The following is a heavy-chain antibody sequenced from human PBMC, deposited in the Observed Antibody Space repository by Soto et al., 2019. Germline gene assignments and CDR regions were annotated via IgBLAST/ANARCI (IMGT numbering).Heavy chain of an antibody. J-gene: IGHJ4*02. Sequence: SETLSLTCTVSGGSISSGGYYWSWIRQHPGKGLEWIGYIYYSGSTYYNPSLKSRVTISVDTSKNQFSLKLSSVTAADTAVYYCARGSREYSSSPYFDYWGQGTLVTVSS. D-gene: IGHD6-6*01. V-gene: IGHV4-31*03. CDR3: ARGSREYSSSPYFDY. CDR1: GGSISSGGYY. CDR2: IYYSGST.